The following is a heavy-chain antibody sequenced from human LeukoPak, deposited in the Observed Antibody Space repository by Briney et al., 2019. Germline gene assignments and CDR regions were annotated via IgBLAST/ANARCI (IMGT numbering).Heavy chain of an antibody. D-gene: IGHD3-10*01. CDR2: IYYSGST. J-gene: IGHJ4*02. V-gene: IGHV4-39*01. Sequence: SETLSLTCTVSGGSISSSSYYWGWIRQPPGKGLEWIGSIYYSGSTYYNPSLKSRVTISVDTSKNQFSLKLSSVTAADTAVYYCARLPWWGDYYGPRYLYFDYWGQGTLVTVSS. CDR1: GGSISSSSYY. CDR3: ARLPWWGDYYGPRYLYFDY.